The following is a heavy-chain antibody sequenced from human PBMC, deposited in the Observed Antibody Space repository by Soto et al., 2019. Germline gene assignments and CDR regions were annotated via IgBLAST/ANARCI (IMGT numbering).Heavy chain of an antibody. CDR3: ARDPRGNWNPNFDY. D-gene: IGHD1-1*01. J-gene: IGHJ4*01. CDR2: IDGDGTTT. V-gene: IGHV3-74*01. Sequence: VQLVESGGGLVQPGGSLRLSCAASGFGLSTSRMHWVRQAPGEGLVWVSHIDGDGTTTNYADSVKGRFTISRDHAMNIVYLQMNSLRADDTAMYYCARDPRGNWNPNFDYWGHGTLVTVSS. CDR1: GFGLSTSR.